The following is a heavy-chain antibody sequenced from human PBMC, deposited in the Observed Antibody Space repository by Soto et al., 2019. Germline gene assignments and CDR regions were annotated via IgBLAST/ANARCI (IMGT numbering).Heavy chain of an antibody. CDR1: GGSISSPSYY. D-gene: IGHD3-10*01. V-gene: IGHV4-39*01. CDR3: ARLPGIPTFRRDY. CDR2: IYYSGTT. J-gene: IGHJ4*02. Sequence: QLQLQESGPGLVKPSENLSLTCSVAGGSISSPSYYWVWIRQPPGKGLEWIGSIYYSGTTYYTPSMKSRVTMFVHKSRSQFSLKVTSDTAAETAVYFCARLPGIPTFRRDYWGQGTLVTVSS.